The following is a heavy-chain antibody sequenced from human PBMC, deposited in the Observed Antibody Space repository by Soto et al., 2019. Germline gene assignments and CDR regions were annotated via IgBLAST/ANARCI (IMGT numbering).Heavy chain of an antibody. CDR1: GYTFTSYY. Sequence: GASVKVSCKASGYTFTSYYMHWVRQAPGQGLEWMGIINPSGGSTSYAQKFQGRVTMTRDTSTSTVYMELSSLRSEDTAVYYCASRFILTGYYRGIDYWGQGTLVTVSS. V-gene: IGHV1-46*01. D-gene: IGHD3-9*01. J-gene: IGHJ4*02. CDR2: INPSGGST. CDR3: ASRFILTGYYRGIDY.